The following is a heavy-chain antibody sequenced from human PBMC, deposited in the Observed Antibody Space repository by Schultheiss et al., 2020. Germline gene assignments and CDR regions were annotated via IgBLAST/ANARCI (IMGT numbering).Heavy chain of an antibody. Sequence: GGSLRLSCAASGFTFSSYAMHWVRQAPGKGLEWVAVISYDGSNKYYADSVKGRFTISRDNAKNSLYLQMNSLRAEDTAVYYCARDPGSYSRVDYYYYGMDVWGQGTTVTVYS. CDR1: GFTFSSYA. D-gene: IGHD6-13*01. V-gene: IGHV3-30-3*01. CDR2: ISYDGSNK. J-gene: IGHJ6*02. CDR3: ARDPGSYSRVDYYYYGMDV.